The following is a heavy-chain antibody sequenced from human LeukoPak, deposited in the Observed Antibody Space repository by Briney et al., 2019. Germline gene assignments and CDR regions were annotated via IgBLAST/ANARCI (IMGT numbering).Heavy chain of an antibody. Sequence: GSSVKVSCKASGGTFSSYAISWVRQAPGQGLEWMGGIIPIFGTANYAQKFQGRATITTDESTSTAYMELSSLRSEDTAVYYCARHPRPLGMSGGNYYDYWGQGTLVTVSS. CDR1: GGTFSSYA. V-gene: IGHV1-69*05. D-gene: IGHD2-15*01. CDR3: ARHPRPLGMSGGNYYDY. CDR2: IIPIFGTA. J-gene: IGHJ4*02.